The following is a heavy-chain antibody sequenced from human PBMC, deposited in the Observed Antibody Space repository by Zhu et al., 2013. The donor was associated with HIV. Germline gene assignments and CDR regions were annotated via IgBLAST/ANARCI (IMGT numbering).Heavy chain of an antibody. Sequence: QVQLVQSGAEVRKPGASVRLSCKVSGYTLTELSMHWVRQAPGRGLEWVGGFDIEQGETIYAQKFQDRVTLTEDTSTDTAFMELTSLRSEDTAVYYCATYSYGPLGYWGQGTLVTVSS. D-gene: IGHD5-18*01. V-gene: IGHV1-24*01. J-gene: IGHJ4*02. CDR2: FDIEQGET. CDR1: GYTLTELS. CDR3: ATYSYGPLGY.